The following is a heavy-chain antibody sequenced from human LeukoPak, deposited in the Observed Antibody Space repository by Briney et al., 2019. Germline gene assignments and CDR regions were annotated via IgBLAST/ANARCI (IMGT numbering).Heavy chain of an antibody. Sequence: GASVKVSCKASGYTFTGYYMHWVRQAPGQGLEWMGWINPNSGGTNYAQKFQGRVTMTRDTSISTAYMELSRLRSEDTAVYYCARDGTYYDILTGLAITKYYFDYWGQGTLVTVSS. V-gene: IGHV1-2*02. CDR2: INPNSGGT. J-gene: IGHJ4*02. CDR1: GYTFTGYY. D-gene: IGHD3-9*01. CDR3: ARDGTYYDILTGLAITKYYFDY.